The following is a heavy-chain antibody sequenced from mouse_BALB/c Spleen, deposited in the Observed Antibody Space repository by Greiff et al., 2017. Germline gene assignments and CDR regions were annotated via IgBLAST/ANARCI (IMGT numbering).Heavy chain of an antibody. Sequence: VQLQQSGPELVRPGESVKISCKGSGYTFTDYAMHWVKQSHAKSLEWIGVISIYYDNTNYNQKFKGKATMTVDKSSSTAYMELARLTSEDSAIYYCARLAVNAMDYWGQGTSVTVAS. CDR1: GYTFTDYA. D-gene: IGHD6-1*01. CDR3: ARLAVNAMDY. CDR2: ISIYYDNT. J-gene: IGHJ4*01. V-gene: IGHV1-67*01.